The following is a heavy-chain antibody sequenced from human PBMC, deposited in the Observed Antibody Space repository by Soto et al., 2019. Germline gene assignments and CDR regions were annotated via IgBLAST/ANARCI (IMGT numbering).Heavy chain of an antibody. CDR2: ISSSSSTR. Sequence: GGSLRLSCAASGFTFSSYSMNWVRQAPGKGLEWVSYISSSSSTRYYADSVKGRFTISRDNAKNSLYLQMNSLRDEDTAVYYCARDHYVGTTAGPTFDYWGQGTLVTVSS. D-gene: IGHD3-10*02. V-gene: IGHV3-48*02. CDR1: GFTFSSYS. CDR3: ARDHYVGTTAGPTFDY. J-gene: IGHJ4*02.